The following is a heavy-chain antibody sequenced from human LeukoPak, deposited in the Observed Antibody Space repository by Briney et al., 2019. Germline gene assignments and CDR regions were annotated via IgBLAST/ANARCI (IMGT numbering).Heavy chain of an antibody. CDR2: ISGSGGST. V-gene: IGHV3-23*01. D-gene: IGHD6-13*01. Sequence: PGGSLRLSCAASGFTFSSYAMSWVRQAPGKGLEWVSAISGSGGSTYYADSVKGRFTISRDNSRNTLYLQMNSLRAEDTAVYYCAKDGRQQLVSDYWGQGTLVTVSS. CDR1: GFTFSSYA. J-gene: IGHJ4*02. CDR3: AKDGRQQLVSDY.